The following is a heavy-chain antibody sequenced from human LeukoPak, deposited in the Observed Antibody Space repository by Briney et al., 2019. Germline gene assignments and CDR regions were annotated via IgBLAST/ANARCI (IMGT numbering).Heavy chain of an antibody. CDR1: GFTFSHVW. V-gene: IGHV3-15*01. J-gene: IGHJ4*02. CDR3: TTSLWFGELLTCDY. Sequence: PGGSLRLSCAASGFTFSHVWMHWVRQAPGKGLEWVGRIKSKTDGGTTDYAARGKGTFTISRGDSKNTLYLQMNSLKTEDTAVYYCTTSLWFGELLTCDYWGEGTLVTVSS. D-gene: IGHD3-10*01. CDR2: IKSKTDGGTT.